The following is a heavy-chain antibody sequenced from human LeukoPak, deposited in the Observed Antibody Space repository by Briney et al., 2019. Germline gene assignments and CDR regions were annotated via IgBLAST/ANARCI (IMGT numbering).Heavy chain of an antibody. CDR1: GDSISSGGFH. CDR2: IYYSGTT. CDR3: ASTLPSFWSGSGFDY. J-gene: IGHJ4*02. V-gene: IGHV4-31*03. D-gene: IGHD3-3*01. Sequence: SQTLSLTCTVSGDSISSGGFHWSWIRQHPGKGLEWIGYIYYSGTTYYNPSLKSRVSLSVDTSQNQFSLQLRSVTAADTAVYYCASTLPSFWSGSGFDYWGQGTLVTVSS.